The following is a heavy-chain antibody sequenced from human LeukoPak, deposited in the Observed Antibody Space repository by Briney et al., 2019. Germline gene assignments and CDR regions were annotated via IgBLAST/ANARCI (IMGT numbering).Heavy chain of an antibody. CDR2: ISGSGGST. CDR3: ARANYDFWSGYELMVFDY. CDR1: GFTFSSYA. V-gene: IGHV3-23*01. Sequence: GGSLRLSCAASGFTFSSYAMSWVRRAPGKGLEWVSAISGSGGSTYYADSVKGRFTISRDNSKNTLYLQMNSLRAEDTAVYYCARANYDFWSGYELMVFDYWGQGTLVTVSS. D-gene: IGHD3-3*01. J-gene: IGHJ4*02.